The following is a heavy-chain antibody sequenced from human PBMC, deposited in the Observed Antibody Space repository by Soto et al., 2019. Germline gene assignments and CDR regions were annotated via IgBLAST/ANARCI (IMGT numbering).Heavy chain of an antibody. Sequence: GASVKVSCKASGGTLSSYAISWVRQAPGQGLEWMGGIIPIFGTANYAQKFQGRVTITADESTSTAYMELSSLRSEDTAVYYCARGRSGIAVDYWGQGTLVTVSS. CDR2: IIPIFGTA. D-gene: IGHD6-19*01. V-gene: IGHV1-69*13. J-gene: IGHJ4*02. CDR1: GGTLSSYA. CDR3: ARGRSGIAVDY.